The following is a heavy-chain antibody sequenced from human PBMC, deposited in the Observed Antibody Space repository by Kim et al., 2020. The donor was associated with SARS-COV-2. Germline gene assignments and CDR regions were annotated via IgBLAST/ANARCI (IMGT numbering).Heavy chain of an antibody. D-gene: IGHD6-6*01. Sequence: GGSLRLSCAASGFTFSSYGMHWVRQAPGKGLEWVAVISYDGSNKYYADSVKGRFTISRDNSKNTLYLQMNSLRAEDTAVYYCAKPYSSSPWYFDLWGRGTLVTVSS. CDR1: GFTFSSYG. J-gene: IGHJ2*01. CDR2: ISYDGSNK. V-gene: IGHV3-30*18. CDR3: AKPYSSSPWYFDL.